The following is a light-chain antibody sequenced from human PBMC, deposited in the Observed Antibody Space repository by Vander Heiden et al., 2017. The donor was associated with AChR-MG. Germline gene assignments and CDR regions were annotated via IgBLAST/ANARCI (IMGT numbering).Light chain of an antibody. CDR2: DVS. CDR1: SSDVGGYNY. Sequence: QSALTHPASVSGSPAPPTTISCTGTSSDVGGYNYVSWYQQHPGKAPKLMIYDVSKRPSGVSNRFSGSKSGNTASLTISGLQAEDEADYYCSSYTGSSTLVFGGGTKLTVL. J-gene: IGLJ2*01. V-gene: IGLV2-14*01. CDR3: SSYTGSSTLV.